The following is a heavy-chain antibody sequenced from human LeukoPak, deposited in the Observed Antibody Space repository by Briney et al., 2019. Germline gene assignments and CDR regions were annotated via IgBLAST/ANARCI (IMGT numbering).Heavy chain of an antibody. CDR2: INHSGST. V-gene: IGHV4-34*01. D-gene: IGHD3-10*01. CDR3: ARYGSGSYYNVRLYYYYYYMDV. CDR1: GGSFSGYY. J-gene: IGHJ6*03. Sequence: PSETLSLTCAVYGGSFSGYYWSWIRQPPGKGLEWIGEINHSGSTNYNPSLESRVTISVDTSKNQFSLKLSSVTAADTAVYYCARYGSGSYYNVRLYYYYYYMDVWGKGTTVTVSS.